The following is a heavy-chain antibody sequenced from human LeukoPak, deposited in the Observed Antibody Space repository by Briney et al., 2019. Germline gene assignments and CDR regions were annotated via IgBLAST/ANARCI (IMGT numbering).Heavy chain of an antibody. Sequence: GGSLRLSCAASGFTFSSYTIHWVSQAPGKGLEWVTLISHDGRNKNYADSVKGRFTISRDNSKRTLYLEVNSLRTEDTAVYYCARGSHRDYFGSMTYLFDYWGQGTLVTVSS. D-gene: IGHD3-10*01. CDR3: ARGSHRDYFGSMTYLFDY. CDR1: GFTFSSYT. CDR2: ISHDGRNK. J-gene: IGHJ4*02. V-gene: IGHV3-30*04.